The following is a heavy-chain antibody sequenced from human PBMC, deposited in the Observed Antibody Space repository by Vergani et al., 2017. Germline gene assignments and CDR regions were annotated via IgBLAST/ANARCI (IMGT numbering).Heavy chain of an antibody. CDR1: GFTFDDSA. CDR3: AKDGDGSGWMDV. V-gene: IGHV3-9*01. D-gene: IGHD6-19*01. Sequence: EVQLVESGGGLVQPGRSLRLSCAASGFTFDDSAMHWVRQAPGKGLECVSGISWNSGSIGYADSVKGRFTISRDNAKNSLCLQMNSLRAEDTALYYCAKDGDGSGWMDVWGRGTTVTVSS. CDR2: ISWNSGSI. J-gene: IGHJ6*04.